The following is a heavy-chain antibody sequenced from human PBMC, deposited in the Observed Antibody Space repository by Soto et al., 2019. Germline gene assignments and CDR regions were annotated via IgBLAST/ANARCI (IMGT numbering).Heavy chain of an antibody. Sequence: GASVKVSCKASGYTFTSYAMHWVRQAPGQRLEWMGWINAGNGNTKYSQKFQGRVTITRDTSASTAYMELSSLRSEDTAVYYCASSADSSSGSILNFDYWGQGTLVTVSS. J-gene: IGHJ4*02. CDR3: ASSADSSSGSILNFDY. D-gene: IGHD6-13*01. CDR1: GYTFTSYA. V-gene: IGHV1-3*01. CDR2: INAGNGNT.